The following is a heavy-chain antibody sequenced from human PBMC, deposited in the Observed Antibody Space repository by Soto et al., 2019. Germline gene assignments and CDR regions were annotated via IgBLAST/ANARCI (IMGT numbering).Heavy chain of an antibody. CDR2: IWYDGSNK. D-gene: IGHD3-10*01. CDR1: GFTFSSYG. V-gene: IGHV3-33*01. Sequence: QVQLVESGGGVVQPGRSLRLSCAAPGFTFSSYGMHWVRQAPGKGLEWVAIIWYDGSNKYYADSVKGRFIISRDNSKNTLYLQMNSLRAEDTAVYYCARDDGSGMDYWGQGTLVTVSS. J-gene: IGHJ4*02. CDR3: ARDDGSGMDY.